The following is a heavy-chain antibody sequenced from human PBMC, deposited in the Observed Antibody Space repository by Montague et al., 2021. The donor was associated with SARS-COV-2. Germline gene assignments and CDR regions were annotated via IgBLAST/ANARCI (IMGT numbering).Heavy chain of an antibody. J-gene: IGHJ6*02. V-gene: IGHV3-66*01. D-gene: IGHD3-9*01. CDR2: IYSGGST. Sequence: SLRLSCAASGFTVSSNYMSWVRQAPGKGLEWVSVIYSGGSTYYADSVKGRFTISRDNSKNTLYLQMNSLRAEDTAVYYCARDRHWTNTYYDILTGYQCYYYGMDVWGQGTTVTVSS. CDR1: GFTVSSNY. CDR3: ARDRHWTNTYYDILTGYQCYYYGMDV.